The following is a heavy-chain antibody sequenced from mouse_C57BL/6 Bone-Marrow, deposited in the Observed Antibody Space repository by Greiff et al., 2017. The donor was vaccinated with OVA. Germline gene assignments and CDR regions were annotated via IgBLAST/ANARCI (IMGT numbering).Heavy chain of an antibody. CDR1: GFNIKDDY. D-gene: IGHD1-1*01. V-gene: IGHV14-4*01. J-gene: IGHJ2*01. CDR2: IDPENGDT. CDR3: TKGSRDLDY. Sequence: EVKVVESGAELVRPGASVKLSCTASGFNIKDDYMHWVKQRPEQGLEWIGWIDPENGDTEYASKFQGKATITADTSSNTAYLQLSSLTSEDTAVYYCTKGSRDLDYWGQGTTLTVSS.